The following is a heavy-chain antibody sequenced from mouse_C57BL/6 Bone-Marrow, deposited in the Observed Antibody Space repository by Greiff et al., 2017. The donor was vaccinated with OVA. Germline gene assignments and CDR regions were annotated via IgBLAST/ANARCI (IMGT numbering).Heavy chain of an antibody. CDR3: ARGEIFYYYGTPFAY. CDR2: IYPGDGDT. J-gene: IGHJ3*01. D-gene: IGHD1-1*01. CDR1: GYAFSSSW. V-gene: IGHV1-82*01. Sequence: QVQLQQSGPELVKPGASVKISCKASGYAFSSSWMNWVKQRPGKGLEWIGRIYPGDGDTNYNGKFKGKATLTADKSSSPAYMQLSSLTSEDSAVYFCARGEIFYYYGTPFAYWGQGTLVTVSA.